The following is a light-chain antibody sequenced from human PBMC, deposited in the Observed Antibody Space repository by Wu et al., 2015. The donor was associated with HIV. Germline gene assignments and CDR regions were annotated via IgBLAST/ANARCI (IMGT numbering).Light chain of an antibody. CDR2: AAS. J-gene: IGKJ2*03. CDR3: QQHSSIPYS. V-gene: IGKV1-NL1*01. CDR1: QDIRNS. Sequence: DIQMTQSPSSLSASVGDEVTITCRASQDIRNSLAWLQQRPGQAPKLLLYAASTLESGVPSRFSGTGYGTDFTLTISGLQPDDFATYYCQQHSSIPYSFGPGDQAGHQT.